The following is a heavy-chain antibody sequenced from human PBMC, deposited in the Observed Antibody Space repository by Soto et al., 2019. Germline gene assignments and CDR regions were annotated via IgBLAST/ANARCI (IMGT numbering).Heavy chain of an antibody. CDR2: IYYSGST. J-gene: IGHJ4*02. V-gene: IGHV4-31*03. D-gene: IGHD3-10*01. Sequence: PSETLSLTCTVSGDSISSGGYYWSWIRQHPGKGLEWIGYIYYSGSTYYNSSLKSRVTISVDTSKNQFSLKLSSVTASDMALYYFARAPRGNYGYPSYFDYWGQGTLVTVSS. CDR3: ARAPRGNYGYPSYFDY. CDR1: GDSISSGGYY.